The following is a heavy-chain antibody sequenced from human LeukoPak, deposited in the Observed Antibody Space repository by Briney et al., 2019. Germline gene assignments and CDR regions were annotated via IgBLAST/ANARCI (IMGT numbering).Heavy chain of an antibody. CDR2: ISGSGGST. Sequence: GGSLRLSCAASGFTFSSYAMSWVRQAPGKGLEWVSAISGSGGSTYYADSVKGRFTISRDNSKNTLYLQMNSLRAGDTAVYYRARASGGSAWFDPWGQGTLVTVSS. V-gene: IGHV3-23*01. CDR3: ARASGGSAWFDP. J-gene: IGHJ5*02. CDR1: GFTFSSYA.